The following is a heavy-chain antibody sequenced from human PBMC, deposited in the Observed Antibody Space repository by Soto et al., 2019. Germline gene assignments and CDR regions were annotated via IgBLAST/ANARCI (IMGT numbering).Heavy chain of an antibody. CDR2: IYYSGST. CDR3: ASSDSSGPDAFDI. CDR1: GGSISSGDYY. Sequence: LSLTCTVSGGSISSGDYYWSWIRQPPGKGLEWIGYIYYSGSTYYNPSLKGRVTISVDTSKNQFSLKLSSVTAADTAVYYCASSDSSGPDAFDIWGQGAMVTV. V-gene: IGHV4-30-4*01. D-gene: IGHD3-22*01. J-gene: IGHJ3*02.